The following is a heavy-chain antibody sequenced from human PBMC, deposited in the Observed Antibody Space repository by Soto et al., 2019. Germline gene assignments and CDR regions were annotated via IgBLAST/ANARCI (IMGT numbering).Heavy chain of an antibody. CDR2: IYYSGST. J-gene: IGHJ6*03. Sequence: SETLSLTCTVSGGSISSYYWSWIRQPPGKGLEWIGYIYYSGSTNYNHSLKSRVTISVDTSKNQFSLKLSPVTAADTAVYYCARETVSGQPTDYYMDVWGEGTTVTVSS. D-gene: IGHD4-17*01. V-gene: IGHV4-59*01. CDR1: GGSISSYY. CDR3: ARETVSGQPTDYYMDV.